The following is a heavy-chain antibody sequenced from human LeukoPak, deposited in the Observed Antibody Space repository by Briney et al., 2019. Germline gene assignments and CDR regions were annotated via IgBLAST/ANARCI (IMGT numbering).Heavy chain of an antibody. CDR2: ISGSGGST. Sequence: GGSLRLSCAASGFTFSTYTINWVRQAPGKGLEWVSAISGSGGSTYYADSVKGRFTISRDNSKNTLYLQMNSLRAEDTAVYYCAEDMYYYGSGTLDYWGQGTLVTVSS. D-gene: IGHD3-10*01. CDR3: AEDMYYYGSGTLDY. CDR1: GFTFSTYT. V-gene: IGHV3-23*01. J-gene: IGHJ4*02.